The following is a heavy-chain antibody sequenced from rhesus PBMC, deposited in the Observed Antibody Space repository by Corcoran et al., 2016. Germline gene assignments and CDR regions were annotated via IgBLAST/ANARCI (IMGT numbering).Heavy chain of an antibody. Sequence: QLQLQESGPGLVKPSETLSVTCAVSGGSISSSYWSWIRQAPGKGLEWIGYIYGSASSTNYNPSLKSRVTLSVDTSKNQLSLKLSSVTAADTAVYYCARNIVGTLYFDYWGQGVLVTVSS. V-gene: IGHV4-169*01. J-gene: IGHJ4*01. CDR1: GGSISSSY. CDR2: IYGSASST. CDR3: ARNIVGTLYFDY. D-gene: IGHD5-24*01.